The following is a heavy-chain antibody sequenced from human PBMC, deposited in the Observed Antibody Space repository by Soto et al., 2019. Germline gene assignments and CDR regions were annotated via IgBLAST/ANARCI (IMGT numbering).Heavy chain of an antibody. CDR1: GGSFSGYY. D-gene: IGHD3-10*01. J-gene: IGHJ6*03. CDR3: ARGPYGSGIRSPYYFYYMGV. Sequence: QVQLQEWGAGLLKPTETLSLTCAVYGGSFSGYYWIWIRQPPGKGLEWIGEVSHSGSTNYNPSLKSRVTLSVDTSKSQFSLKLSSVTAADTAVYYCARGPYGSGIRSPYYFYYMGVWGKGTTVTVSS. CDR2: VSHSGST. V-gene: IGHV4-34*01.